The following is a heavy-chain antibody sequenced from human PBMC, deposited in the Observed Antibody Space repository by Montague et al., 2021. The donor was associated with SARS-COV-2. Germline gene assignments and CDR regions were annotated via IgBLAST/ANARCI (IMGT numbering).Heavy chain of an antibody. CDR2: ISGSGGST. J-gene: IGHJ6*02. Sequence: SLRLSWPASGFTFSSYAMSWVRQAPGKGLEWVSAISGSGGSTYYADSVKGRFTISRDNSKNTLYLQMNSLRAEDTAVYYCAKVGGSWYHGYYYGMDVWGQGTTVTVSS. V-gene: IGHV3-23*01. D-gene: IGHD6-13*01. CDR1: GFTFSSYA. CDR3: AKVGGSWYHGYYYGMDV.